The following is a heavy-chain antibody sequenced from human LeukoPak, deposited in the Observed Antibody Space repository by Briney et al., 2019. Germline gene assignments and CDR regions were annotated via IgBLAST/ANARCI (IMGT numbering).Heavy chain of an antibody. V-gene: IGHV3-7*01. CDR3: ARDEVLRFLEWSTYYYMDV. CDR1: GFTFSSYW. D-gene: IGHD3-3*01. J-gene: IGHJ6*03. Sequence: GGSLRLSCAASGFTFSSYWMSWVRQAPGKGLEWAANIKQDGSEKYYVDSVKGRFTVSRDNAKNSLYLQMNSLRAEDTAVYYCARDEVLRFLEWSTYYYMDVWGKGTTVTVSS. CDR2: IKQDGSEK.